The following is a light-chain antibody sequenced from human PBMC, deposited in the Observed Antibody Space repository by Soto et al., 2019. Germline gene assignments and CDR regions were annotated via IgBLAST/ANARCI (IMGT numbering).Light chain of an antibody. Sequence: QSVLTQPASVSGSPGQSITISCTGTSSDVGAYDFVSWYQHSPGKAPKLVTFDVTHRPPGISDRFSGSKSANTASLTISGLRAEDEAFYYCSSYTTRSTLVFGGGTKLTVL. V-gene: IGLV2-14*01. CDR1: SSDVGAYDF. J-gene: IGLJ2*01. CDR2: DVT. CDR3: SSYTTRSTLV.